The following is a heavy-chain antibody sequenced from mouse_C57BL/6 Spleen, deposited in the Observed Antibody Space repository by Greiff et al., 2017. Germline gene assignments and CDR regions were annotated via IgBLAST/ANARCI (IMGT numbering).Heavy chain of an antibody. Sequence: EVKLMESGGGLVQPGGSLKLSCAASGFTFSDYGMAWVRQAPRTGPEWVAFISNLAYSIYYADTVTGRFTISRENAKNTLYLEMSSLRSEDTAMYYCARQGTTTHYYAMDYWGQGTSVTVSS. V-gene: IGHV5-15*01. CDR2: ISNLAYSI. J-gene: IGHJ4*01. D-gene: IGHD1-1*01. CDR3: ARQGTTTHYYAMDY. CDR1: GFTFSDYG.